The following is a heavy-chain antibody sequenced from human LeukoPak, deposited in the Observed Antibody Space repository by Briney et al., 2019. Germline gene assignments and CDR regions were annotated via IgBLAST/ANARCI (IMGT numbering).Heavy chain of an antibody. CDR1: GGSFSGYY. J-gene: IGHJ5*02. V-gene: IGHV4-34*01. D-gene: IGHD3-9*01. CDR2: INHSGST. CDR3: ARGQKYLYDILTGFDP. Sequence: PSETLSLTCAVYGGSFSGYYWSWIRQPPGKGLEWIGEINHSGSTNYNPSLKSRVTISVDTSKNQFSLKLSSVTAADTAVYYCARGQKYLYDILTGFDPWGQGTLVTVSS.